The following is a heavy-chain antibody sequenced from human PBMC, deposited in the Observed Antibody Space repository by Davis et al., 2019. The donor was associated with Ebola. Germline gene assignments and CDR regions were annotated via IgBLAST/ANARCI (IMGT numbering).Heavy chain of an antibody. V-gene: IGHV3-53*01. Sequence: PGGSLRLSCAASGFTVSSNYMSWVRQAPGKGLEWVSVIYSGGSTYYADSVKGRFTISRDNSKNTLYLQMNSLRAEDTAVYYCAKDGSPRPGYLYVYWGQGTLVTVSS. D-gene: IGHD2-15*01. CDR2: IYSGGST. CDR1: GFTVSSNY. J-gene: IGHJ4*02. CDR3: AKDGSPRPGYLYVY.